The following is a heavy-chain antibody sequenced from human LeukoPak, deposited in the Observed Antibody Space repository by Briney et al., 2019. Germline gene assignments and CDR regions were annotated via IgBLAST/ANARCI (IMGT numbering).Heavy chain of an antibody. CDR3: ARVPERYYFDY. CDR2: INSDGSST. CDR1: GLTFSSYW. J-gene: IGHJ4*02. Sequence: GGSLRLSCAASGLTFSSYWMHWVRQAPGKGLVWVSRINSDGSSTSYADSVKGRFTISRDNAKNTLYLQMNSLRAEDTAVYYCARVPERYYFDYWGQGTLVTVSS. V-gene: IGHV3-74*01.